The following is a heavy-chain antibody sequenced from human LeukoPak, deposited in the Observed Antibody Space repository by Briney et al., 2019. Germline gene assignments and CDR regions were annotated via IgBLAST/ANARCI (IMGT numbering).Heavy chain of an antibody. CDR3: ARAGERYQTLTYFDY. Sequence: ASVKVSCKASGYTFTDYYMHWVRQAPGQGLEWMGWINPNSGGTNYAQKFQGRVTMTRDTSVSTAYMELRSDDTAVYYCARAGERYQTLTYFDYWGQGTLVTVSS. J-gene: IGHJ4*02. CDR2: INPNSGGT. CDR1: GYTFTDYY. D-gene: IGHD2-2*01. V-gene: IGHV1-2*02.